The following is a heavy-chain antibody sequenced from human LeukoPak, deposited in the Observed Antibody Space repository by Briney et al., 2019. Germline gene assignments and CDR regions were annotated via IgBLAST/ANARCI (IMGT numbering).Heavy chain of an antibody. D-gene: IGHD3-16*01. CDR1: GFTFDDYG. J-gene: IGHJ4*02. CDR3: ARAGAYHFDN. Sequence: PGGSLRLSCAASGFTFDDYGMSWVRQAPGKGLVWVSIINTDTRGTYYADSVKGRFTISRDNAKNTLYLQMSSLRAEDTAVYYCARAGAYHFDNWGQGTLVTVSS. V-gene: IGHV3-74*01. CDR2: INTDTRGT.